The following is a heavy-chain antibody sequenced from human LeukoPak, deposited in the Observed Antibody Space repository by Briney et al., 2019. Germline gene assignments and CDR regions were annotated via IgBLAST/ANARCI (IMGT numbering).Heavy chain of an antibody. V-gene: IGHV4-39*01. J-gene: IGHJ6*03. CDR3: ARQASDYFYYYMDV. CDR2: IYYSGTT. Sequence: SETLSLTCTVSGGSVSSSSYYWGWIRQPPGKGLEWIGSIYYSGTTYYNSSLESRVTISVDTSKNHFSLILTSVTAADTAVYYCARQASDYFYYYMDVWGKGTTVTVSS. CDR1: GGSVSSSSYY.